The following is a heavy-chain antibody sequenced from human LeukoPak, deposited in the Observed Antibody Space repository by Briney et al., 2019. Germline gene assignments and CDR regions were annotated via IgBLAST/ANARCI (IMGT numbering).Heavy chain of an antibody. Sequence: ASVKVSCKASGYTFTGYYMHWVRQAPGQGLEWMGWISAYNGNTNYAQKLQGRVTMTTDTSTSTAYMELRSLRSDDTAVYYCARDSSGIPFDYWGQGTLVTVSS. CDR1: GYTFTGYY. V-gene: IGHV1-18*04. CDR3: ARDSSGIPFDY. D-gene: IGHD3-22*01. J-gene: IGHJ4*02. CDR2: ISAYNGNT.